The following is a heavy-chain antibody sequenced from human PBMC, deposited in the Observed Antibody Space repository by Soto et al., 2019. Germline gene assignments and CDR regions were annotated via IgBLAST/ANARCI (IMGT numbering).Heavy chain of an antibody. CDR1: GGSISSGGYY. Sequence: SETLSLTCTVSGGSISSGGYYWSWIRQHPGKGLEWIGYIYYSGSTYYNPSLKSRVTISVDTSKNQFSLKLSSVTAADTAVYYCARGSSSWSRGNWFDPWGQRTLVTVSS. CDR2: IYYSGST. D-gene: IGHD6-13*01. J-gene: IGHJ5*02. V-gene: IGHV4-31*03. CDR3: ARGSSSWSRGNWFDP.